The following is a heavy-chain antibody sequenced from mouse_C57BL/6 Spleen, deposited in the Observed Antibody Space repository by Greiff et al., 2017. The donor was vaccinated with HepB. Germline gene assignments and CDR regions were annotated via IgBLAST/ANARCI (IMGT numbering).Heavy chain of an antibody. CDR2: IDPSDSYT. Sequence: QVQLQQPGAELVRPGTSVKLSCKASGYTFTSYWMHWVKQRPGQGLEWIGVIDPSDSYTNYNQKFKGKATLTVDTSSSTAYMQLSSLTSEDSAVYYCARVYGSRDYWGQGTTLTVSS. CDR3: ARVYGSRDY. CDR1: GYTFTSYW. J-gene: IGHJ2*01. D-gene: IGHD1-1*01. V-gene: IGHV1-59*01.